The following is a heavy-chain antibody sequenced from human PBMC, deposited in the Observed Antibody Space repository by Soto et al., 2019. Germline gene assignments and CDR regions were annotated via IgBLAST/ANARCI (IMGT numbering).Heavy chain of an antibody. CDR1: GYTLTELS. J-gene: IGHJ6*02. D-gene: IGHD6-13*01. V-gene: IGHV1-24*01. CDR2: FDPEDGET. Sequence: ASVKVSCKVSGYTLTELSMHWVRQAPGKGLEWMGGFDPEDGETNYAQKFQGRVTMTEDTSTDTAYMELSSLRSEDTAVYYCARDGWYSSSSEIPWGYYYYGMDVWGQGTTVTVSS. CDR3: ARDGWYSSSSEIPWGYYYYGMDV.